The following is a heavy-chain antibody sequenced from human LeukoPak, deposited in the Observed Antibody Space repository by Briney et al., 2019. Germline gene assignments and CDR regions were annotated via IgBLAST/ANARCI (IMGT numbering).Heavy chain of an antibody. CDR1: GGSFSGYY. CDR3: ARRNGGYDFWSGDNWFDP. V-gene: IGHV4-34*01. CDR2: INHSGST. D-gene: IGHD3-3*01. Sequence: SETLSLTCAVYGGSFSGYYWSWIRQPPGKGLEWIGEINHSGSTNYNPSLKSRVTISVDTSKNQFSLKLSSVTAADTAVYYCARRNGGYDFWSGDNWFDPWGQGTLVTVSS. J-gene: IGHJ5*02.